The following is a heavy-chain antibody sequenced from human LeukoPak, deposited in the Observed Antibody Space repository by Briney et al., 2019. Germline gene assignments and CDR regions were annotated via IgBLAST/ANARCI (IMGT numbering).Heavy chain of an antibody. CDR2: INHSGST. CDR3: ASLEYYYDDAFDI. CDR1: GGSISGYY. Sequence: SETLSLTCTVSGGSISGYYWSWIRQPPGKGLEWIGEINHSGSTNYNPSLKSRVTITVDTSKNQFSLKLSSVTAADTAVYYCASLEYYYDDAFDIWGQGTMVTVSS. J-gene: IGHJ3*02. D-gene: IGHD3-22*01. V-gene: IGHV4-34*01.